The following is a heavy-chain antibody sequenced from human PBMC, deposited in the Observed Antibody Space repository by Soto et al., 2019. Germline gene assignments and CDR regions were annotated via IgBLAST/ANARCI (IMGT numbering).Heavy chain of an antibody. CDR3: ARPSTYYYDSSGPGGNWFDP. J-gene: IGHJ5*02. CDR2: IYYSGST. CDR1: GGSISSSSYY. D-gene: IGHD3-22*01. V-gene: IGHV4-39*01. Sequence: QLQLQESGPGLVKPSETLSLTCTVSGGSISSSSYYWGWIRQPPGKGLEWIGSIYYSGSTYYNPSLKSRVTISVDTSKNQFSLKLSSVTAADTAVYYCARPSTYYYDSSGPGGNWFDPWGQGTLVNVSS.